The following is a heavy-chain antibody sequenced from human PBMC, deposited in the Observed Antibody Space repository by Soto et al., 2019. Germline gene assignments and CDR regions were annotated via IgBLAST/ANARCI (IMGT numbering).Heavy chain of an antibody. CDR1: GYTFTSYA. CDR3: ARVVDYCDPYYYYGMDV. D-gene: IGHD3-22*01. V-gene: IGHV1-3*01. Sequence: ASVKVSCKASGYTFTSYAIDWVRQAPGQRLEWMGWINAGNGNTKYSQKFQDRVTITRDTSASTAYMELSSLRSEDTAVYYCARVVDYCDPYYYYGMDVWGQGTTVTVSS. CDR2: INAGNGNT. J-gene: IGHJ6*02.